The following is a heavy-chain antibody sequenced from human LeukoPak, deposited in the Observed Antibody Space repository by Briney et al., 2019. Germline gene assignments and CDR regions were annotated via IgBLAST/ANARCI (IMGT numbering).Heavy chain of an antibody. J-gene: IGHJ4*02. CDR2: ISYDGSNK. D-gene: IGHD1-26*01. CDR3: ARTTLQEWELPTYYFDY. Sequence: QTGGSLRLSRAASGFTFSSYAMHWVRQAPGKGLEWVAVISYDGSNKYYADSVKGRFTISRDNSKNTLYLQMNSLRAEDTAVYYCARTTLQEWELPTYYFDYWGQGTLVTVSS. V-gene: IGHV3-30-3*01. CDR1: GFTFSSYA.